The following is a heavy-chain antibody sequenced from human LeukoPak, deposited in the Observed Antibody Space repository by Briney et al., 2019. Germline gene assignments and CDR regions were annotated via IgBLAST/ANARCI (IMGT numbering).Heavy chain of an antibody. Sequence: GRSLRLSCAASGLTFSSYAMHWVRQAPGKGLEWVAVISYDGSNKYYADSVKGRFTISRDNSKNTLYLQMNSLRAEDTAVYYCARDLEGNYYDSSGYSLNPTFDYWGQGTLVTVSS. J-gene: IGHJ4*02. D-gene: IGHD3-22*01. V-gene: IGHV3-30-3*01. CDR2: ISYDGSNK. CDR1: GLTFSSYA. CDR3: ARDLEGNYYDSSGYSLNPTFDY.